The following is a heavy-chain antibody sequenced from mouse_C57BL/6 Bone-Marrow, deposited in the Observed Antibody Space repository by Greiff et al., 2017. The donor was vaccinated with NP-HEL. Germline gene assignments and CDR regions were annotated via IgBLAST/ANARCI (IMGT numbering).Heavy chain of an antibody. CDR1: GYAFSSSW. D-gene: IGHD1-1*01. Sequence: VQRVESGPELVKPGASVKISCKASGYAFSSSWMNWVKQRPGKGLEWIGRIYPGDGDTNYNGKFKGKATLTADKSSSTAYMQLSSLTSEDSAVYFCARWIYYYGSSYGNWYFDVWGTGTTVTVSS. CDR2: IYPGDGDT. J-gene: IGHJ1*03. CDR3: ARWIYYYGSSYGNWYFDV. V-gene: IGHV1-82*01.